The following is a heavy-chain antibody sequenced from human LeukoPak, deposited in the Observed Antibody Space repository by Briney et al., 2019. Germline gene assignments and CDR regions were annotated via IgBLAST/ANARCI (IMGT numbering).Heavy chain of an antibody. CDR2: ISSSSSYI. Sequence: GGSLRLSCAASGFTFSSYSMNWVRQAPGKGLEWVSSISSSSSYIYYADSVKGRFTISRDNAKNSLYLQMNSLRAEDTAVYYCASPLGGINDIVVVPAVISFHYWGQGTLVTVSS. CDR3: ASPLGGINDIVVVPAVISFHY. CDR1: GFTFSSYS. J-gene: IGHJ4*02. V-gene: IGHV3-21*01. D-gene: IGHD2-2*02.